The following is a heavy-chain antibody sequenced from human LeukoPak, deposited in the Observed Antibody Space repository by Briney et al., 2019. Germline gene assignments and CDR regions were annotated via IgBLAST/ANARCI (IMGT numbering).Heavy chain of an antibody. D-gene: IGHD5-24*01. CDR1: GYSISSGYY. CDR3: PRLDLPATRFDY. CDR2: IYHSGRT. Sequence: SETLSLTCTVSGYSISSGYYWGWIRQPPGKGLEWIGSIYHSGRTFYNPSLKSRVTISVDTSKNQFSLKLTSVTAAETPVYYCPRLDLPATRFDYWGQGTLVTVSS. V-gene: IGHV4-38-2*02. J-gene: IGHJ4*02.